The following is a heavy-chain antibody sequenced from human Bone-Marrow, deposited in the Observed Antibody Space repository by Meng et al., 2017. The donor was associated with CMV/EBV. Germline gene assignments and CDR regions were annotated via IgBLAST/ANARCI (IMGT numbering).Heavy chain of an antibody. J-gene: IGHJ4*02. CDR3: TRTWLTGDTYYFDY. CDR1: GFAFGDYA. Sequence: GESLKISCAASGFAFGDYAMSWVRQAPGKGLEWVSFIRSKSYGGTTLYAASVKGRFTISRDDSKGVAYLQMNSLRTEDTAMYYCTRTWLTGDTYYFDYWGQGTRVTVSS. V-gene: IGHV3-49*04. CDR2: IRSKSYGGTT. D-gene: IGHD7-27*01.